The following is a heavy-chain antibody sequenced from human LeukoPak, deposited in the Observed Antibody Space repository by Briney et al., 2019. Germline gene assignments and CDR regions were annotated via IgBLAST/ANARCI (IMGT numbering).Heavy chain of an antibody. D-gene: IGHD4-17*01. V-gene: IGHV3-30*01. J-gene: IGHJ4*02. CDR2: ISYDGSNK. Sequence: GRSLRLSCAASGFTFSSYAMHWVRQAPGKGLEWVAVISYDGSNKYYADSVKGRFTISRDNSKNTLYLQMNSLRAEDTAVYYCAREVDYGDTTGALDYWGQGTLVTVSS. CDR3: AREVDYGDTTGALDY. CDR1: GFTFSSYA.